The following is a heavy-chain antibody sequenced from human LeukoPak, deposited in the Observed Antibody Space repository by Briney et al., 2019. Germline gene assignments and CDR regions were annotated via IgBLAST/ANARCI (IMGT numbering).Heavy chain of an antibody. CDR3: ARDHLVPAAIRGWFDP. CDR2: IYYSGST. D-gene: IGHD2-2*02. CDR1: GGSISSSSYY. V-gene: IGHV4-39*07. J-gene: IGHJ5*02. Sequence: SETLSLTCTVSGGSISSSSYYWGWIRQPPGKGLEWIGSIYYSGSTYYNPSLKSRVTISVDTSKNQFSLKLSSVTAADTAVYYCARDHLVPAAIRGWFDPWGQGTLVTVSS.